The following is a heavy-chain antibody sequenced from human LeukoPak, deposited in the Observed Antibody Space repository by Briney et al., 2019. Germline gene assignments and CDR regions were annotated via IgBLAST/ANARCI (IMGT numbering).Heavy chain of an antibody. Sequence: GGSLSLSCAASGFTVSSNYMSWVRQAPGKGLEWVSVIYSGGRTYYADSVKGRFTISRDNSKNTLYLQMNSLRAEDTAVYYCAGTTCGGDCYSEYWGQGTQVTVSS. V-gene: IGHV3-53*01. CDR3: AGTTCGGDCYSEY. CDR1: GFTVSSNY. D-gene: IGHD2-21*02. CDR2: IYSGGRT. J-gene: IGHJ4*02.